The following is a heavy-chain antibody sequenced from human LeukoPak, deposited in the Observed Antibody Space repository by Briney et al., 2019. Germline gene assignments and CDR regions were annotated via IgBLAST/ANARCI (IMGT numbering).Heavy chain of an antibody. Sequence: GGSLRLSCAASGFTFSSYAMSWVRQAPGKGLEWVSAISGSGGSTYYADSVKGRFTVSRDNSKNTLYLQMNSLRAEDTAVYYCAKSTQSPPELITMVRGVYYFDYWGQGTLVTVSS. CDR2: ISGSGGST. J-gene: IGHJ4*02. CDR1: GFTFSSYA. D-gene: IGHD3-10*01. V-gene: IGHV3-23*01. CDR3: AKSTQSPPELITMVRGVYYFDY.